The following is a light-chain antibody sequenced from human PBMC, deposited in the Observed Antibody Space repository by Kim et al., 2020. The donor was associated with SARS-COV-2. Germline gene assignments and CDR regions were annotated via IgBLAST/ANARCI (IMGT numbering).Light chain of an antibody. J-gene: IGLJ1*01. V-gene: IGLV3-21*03. CDR3: QVWDSSSDHYV. CDR2: DDV. Sequence: SYELTQPPSVSVAPGKTASIPCEGNNIGSRNVTWYQQKPGQAPVVVLYDDVDRPSGIPERFSGSNSGNTATLSINRVEAGDEADYYCQVWDSSSDHYVFGSGTKVTVL. CDR1: NIGSRN.